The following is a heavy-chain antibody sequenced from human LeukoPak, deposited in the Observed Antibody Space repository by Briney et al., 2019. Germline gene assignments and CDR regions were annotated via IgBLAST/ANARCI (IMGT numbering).Heavy chain of an antibody. V-gene: IGHV1-46*03. CDR1: GGTFSSYA. CDR3: ASSLGYCSSTSCPPFDY. J-gene: IGHJ4*02. CDR2: INPSGGST. Sequence: ASVKVSCKASGGTFSSYAISWVRQAPGQGLEWMGIINPSGGSTSYAQKFQGGVTMTRDTSTSTVYMELSSLRSEDTAVYYCASSLGYCSSTSCPPFDYWGQGTLVTVSS. D-gene: IGHD2-2*01.